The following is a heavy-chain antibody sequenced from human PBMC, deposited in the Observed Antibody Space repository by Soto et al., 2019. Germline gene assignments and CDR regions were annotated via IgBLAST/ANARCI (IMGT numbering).Heavy chain of an antibody. J-gene: IGHJ6*02. CDR3: ARHGIVTGINDYGMDV. Sequence: PGESLKISCKGSGYSFTSYWISWVRQMPGKGLEWMGRIDPSDSYTNYSPSFQGQVTISADKSISTAYLQWSSLKASDTAMYYCARHGIVTGINDYGMDVWGQGTTVTVS. CDR2: IDPSDSYT. D-gene: IGHD2-21*01. V-gene: IGHV5-10-1*04. CDR1: GYSFTSYW.